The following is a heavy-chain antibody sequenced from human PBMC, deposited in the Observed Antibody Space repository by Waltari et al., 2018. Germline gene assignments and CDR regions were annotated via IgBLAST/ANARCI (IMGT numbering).Heavy chain of an antibody. CDR2: VYGSGTT. J-gene: IGHJ6*03. CDR1: GDSISSRSY. V-gene: IGHV4-38-2*01. CDR3: ARATCSHGGCSMYYFYYYMDV. D-gene: IGHD1-26*01. Sequence: QVQLRESGPGLVKSSETATPTCDLSGDSISSRSYWAWLRQPPGKGPEWIGGVYGSGTTFYNPYLKSRVTMSVDTSKKHFSLSLTSVTAADTAVYYCARATCSHGGCSMYYFYYYMDVWGKGITVTVSS.